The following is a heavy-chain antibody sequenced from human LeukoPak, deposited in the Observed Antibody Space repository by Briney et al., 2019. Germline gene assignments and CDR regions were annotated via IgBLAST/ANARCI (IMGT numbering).Heavy chain of an antibody. J-gene: IGHJ5*02. D-gene: IGHD2-15*01. Sequence: SETLSLTCTVSGDSISSSSYYWGWIRQPPGKGLEWIGSIYYSGSTYYNPSLKSRVTTSVDTSKNQFSLKLSSVTAADTAVYYCARGGSWEVVAANWFDPWGQGTLVTVSS. CDR2: IYYSGST. V-gene: IGHV4-39*07. CDR3: ARGGSWEVVAANWFDP. CDR1: GDSISSSSYY.